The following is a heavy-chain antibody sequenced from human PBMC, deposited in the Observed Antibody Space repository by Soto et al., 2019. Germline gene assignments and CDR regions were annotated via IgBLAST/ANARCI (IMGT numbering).Heavy chain of an antibody. Sequence: PSETLSLTCTVSGGSISSYYWSWIRQPPGKGLEWIGSIYYSGSTYYNPSLKSRVTISVDTSKNQFSLKLSSVTAADTAVYYCARRRSSGWNFDYWGQGTLVTVSS. CDR3: ARRRSSGWNFDY. CDR1: GGSISSYY. D-gene: IGHD6-19*01. CDR2: IYYSGST. J-gene: IGHJ4*02. V-gene: IGHV4-59*05.